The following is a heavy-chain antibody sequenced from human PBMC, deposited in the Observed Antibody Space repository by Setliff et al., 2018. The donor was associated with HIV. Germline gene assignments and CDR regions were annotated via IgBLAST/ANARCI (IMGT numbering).Heavy chain of an antibody. CDR2: IYSGGTT. D-gene: IGHD3-10*01. V-gene: IGHV3-53*04. CDR3: ARGGREYGVNYYYYYMDV. Sequence: PGGSLRLSCAASGFTVSRYYMSWVRQAPGKGLEWVSIIYSGGTTYYADSVKGRFIISRHNSNNTLYLQMNSLRAEDSAMYYCARGGREYGVNYYYYYMDVWGKGTTVTVSS. J-gene: IGHJ6*03. CDR1: GFTVSRYY.